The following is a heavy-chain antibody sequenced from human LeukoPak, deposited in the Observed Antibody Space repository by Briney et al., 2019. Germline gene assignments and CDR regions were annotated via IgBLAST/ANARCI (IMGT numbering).Heavy chain of an antibody. CDR3: ALVRAAYDTKQAFDY. CDR1: GFTFSSYE. Sequence: GGSLRLSCAASGFTFSSYEMNWVRQAPGKGLEWVSYISYSVNTIYYADSVKGRFTISRDNAKNSLYLQMNSLRAEDTALYYCALVRAAYDTKQAFDYWGQGTLVTVSS. J-gene: IGHJ4*02. D-gene: IGHD3-9*01. V-gene: IGHV3-48*03. CDR2: ISYSVNTI.